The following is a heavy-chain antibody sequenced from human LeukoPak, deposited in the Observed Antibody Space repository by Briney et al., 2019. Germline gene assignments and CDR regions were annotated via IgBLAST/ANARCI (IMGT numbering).Heavy chain of an antibody. CDR2: IIPIFGTA. J-gene: IGHJ6*04. V-gene: IGHV1-69*13. CDR3: ARANPLSSPPVYYYYYGMDV. Sequence: SVKVSCKASGGTFSSYAISWVRQAPGQRLEWMGGIIPIFGTANYAQKFQGRVTITADESTSTAYMELSSLRSEDTAVYYCARANPLSSPPVYYYYYGMDVWGKGTAVTVSS. CDR1: GGTFSSYA. D-gene: IGHD2-2*01.